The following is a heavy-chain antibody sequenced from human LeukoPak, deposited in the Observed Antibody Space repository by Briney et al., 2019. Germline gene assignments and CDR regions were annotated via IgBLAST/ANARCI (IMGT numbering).Heavy chain of an antibody. CDR1: GGSISSSNW. Sequence: QPSGTLSLTCAVSGGSISSSNWWSWVRQPPGKGLEWIGEIYHSGSTNYNPSLKSRVTISVDKSKNQFSLKLSSVTAADTAVYYCARGQLGIEYYFDYWGQGTLVTVSS. CDR2: IYHSGST. V-gene: IGHV4-4*02. D-gene: IGHD5-18*01. J-gene: IGHJ4*02. CDR3: ARGQLGIEYYFDY.